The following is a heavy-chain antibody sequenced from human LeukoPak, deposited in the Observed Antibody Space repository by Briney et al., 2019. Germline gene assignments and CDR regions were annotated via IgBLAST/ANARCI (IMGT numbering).Heavy chain of an antibody. CDR3: ARGRVTYYDFWSGYSRSHYFDY. J-gene: IGHJ4*02. Sequence: PSETLSLTCAVYGGSFSGYYWSWNRQPPGKGLEWIGEINHSGSTNYNPSLKSRVTISVDTSKNQFSLKLSSVTAADTAVYYCARGRVTYYDFWSGYSRSHYFDYWGQGTLVTVSS. V-gene: IGHV4-34*01. D-gene: IGHD3-3*01. CDR1: GGSFSGYY. CDR2: INHSGST.